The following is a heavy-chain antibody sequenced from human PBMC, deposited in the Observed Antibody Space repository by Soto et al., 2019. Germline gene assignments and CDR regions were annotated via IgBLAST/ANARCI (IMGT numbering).Heavy chain of an antibody. CDR2: INHSGST. V-gene: IGHV4-34*01. J-gene: IGHJ6*03. Sequence: SETLSLTCAVYGGSFSGYYWSWIRQPPGKGLEWIGEINHSGSTNYNPSLKSRVTISVDTSKNQFSLKLSSVTAADTAVYYCALGYCSSTSCYGRGEYYYYYMDVWGKGTTVTVSS. CDR1: GGSFSGYY. D-gene: IGHD2-2*01. CDR3: ALGYCSSTSCYGRGEYYYYYMDV.